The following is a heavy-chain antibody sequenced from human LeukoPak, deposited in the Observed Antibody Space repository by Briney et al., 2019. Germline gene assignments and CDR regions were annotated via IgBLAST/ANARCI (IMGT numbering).Heavy chain of an antibody. CDR2: IKQDGSDK. D-gene: IGHD3-10*01. V-gene: IGHV3-7*01. J-gene: IGHJ4*02. CDR3: ARSLWPADY. Sequence: GGSLRLSCAASGFTFSDCWMSWVRQAPGKGLEWVADIKQDGSDKKYVDSVKGRFTISRDNAKKSLYLQMDSLRAEDTAVYYCARSLWPADYWGQGTLVTVSS. CDR1: GFTFSDCW.